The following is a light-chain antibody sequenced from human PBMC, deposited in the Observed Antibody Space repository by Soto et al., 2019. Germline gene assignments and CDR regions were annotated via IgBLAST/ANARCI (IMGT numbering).Light chain of an antibody. CDR3: QHHNSYSQT. CDR1: QSIRHY. V-gene: IGKV1-5*01. CDR2: GAS. J-gene: IGKJ1*01. Sequence: DIQMTQSPPTLSASVGDRVTITCRASQSIRHYLAWYQQMPGKAPKLLIYGASTLQSWVPSRFSGSGSGTEFTLTISSLRPDDFGTYFCQHHNSYSQTFGQGTKVEIK.